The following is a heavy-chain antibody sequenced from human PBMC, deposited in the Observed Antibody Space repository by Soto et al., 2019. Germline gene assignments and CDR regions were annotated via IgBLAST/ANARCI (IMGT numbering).Heavy chain of an antibody. D-gene: IGHD6-19*01. CDR2: IDPSDSYT. V-gene: IGHV5-10-1*03. CDR3: AASRGGSGWTYGMDV. J-gene: IGHJ6*02. Sequence: EVQLVQSGAEVKKPGESLRISCKGSGYSFTSYWISWVRQMPGKGLEWMGRIDPSDSYTNYSPSFQGHVTISADKSISTAYLQWSSLKASDTAMYYCAASRGGSGWTYGMDVWGQGTTVTVSS. CDR1: GYSFTSYW.